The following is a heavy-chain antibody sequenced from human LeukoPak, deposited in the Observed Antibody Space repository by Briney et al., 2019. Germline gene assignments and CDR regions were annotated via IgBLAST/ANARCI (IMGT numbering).Heavy chain of an antibody. Sequence: SETLSLTCAVYGGSFSGYYWSWIRQPPGKGLEWIGEINHSGSTNYNPSLKSRVAISVDTSKNQFSLKLSSVTAADTAVYYCARLEYYDFWSGYDAFDIWGQGTMVTVSS. CDR1: GGSFSGYY. CDR3: ARLEYYDFWSGYDAFDI. J-gene: IGHJ3*02. D-gene: IGHD3-3*01. V-gene: IGHV4-34*01. CDR2: INHSGST.